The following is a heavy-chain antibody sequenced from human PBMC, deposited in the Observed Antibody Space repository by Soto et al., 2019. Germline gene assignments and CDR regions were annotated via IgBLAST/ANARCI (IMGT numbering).Heavy chain of an antibody. CDR2: ISGSGGDT. Sequence: PWRSLRLSCADSGFTVSPYAMSRYRQAPGKGLEWVSVISGSGGDTYYADSVKGRFTISRDNSKNTLYVQMNSLRAEDTAVYYCAKAISEYCAPLDHWGQGTRVTVTS. D-gene: IGHD2-15*01. V-gene: IGHV3-23*01. J-gene: IGHJ4*02. CDR3: AKAISEYCAPLDH. CDR1: GFTVSPYA.